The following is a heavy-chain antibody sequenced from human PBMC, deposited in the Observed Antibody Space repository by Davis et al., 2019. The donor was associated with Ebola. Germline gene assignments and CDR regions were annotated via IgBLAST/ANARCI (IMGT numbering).Heavy chain of an antibody. CDR3: VKDLPTTVTTKYGP. Sequence: GESLKISCAASGFTFSSYAMSWVRQAPGKGLEWVSAISGSGGSTYYADSVKGRFTISRDNSKNTLYLQMSSLRAEDTAVYYCVKDLPTTVTTKYGPWGQGTLVTVSS. V-gene: IGHV3-23*01. J-gene: IGHJ5*02. D-gene: IGHD4-17*01. CDR1: GFTFSSYA. CDR2: ISGSGGST.